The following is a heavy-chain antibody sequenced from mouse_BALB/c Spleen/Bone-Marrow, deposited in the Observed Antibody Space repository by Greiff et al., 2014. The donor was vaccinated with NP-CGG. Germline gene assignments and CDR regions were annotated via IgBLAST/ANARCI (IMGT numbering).Heavy chain of an antibody. Sequence: EVQLQQSGPSLVKPSQTLSLTCSVTGDSITSSYWNWIRKFSGNKLEYMGYISYSGNAYYKPSLKSRISLTRDTSKSQYYLQLNSVTTEDTAAYFCARGNGYHFDYWGQGTTLTVSS. CDR2: ISYSGNA. V-gene: IGHV3-8*02. J-gene: IGHJ2*01. D-gene: IGHD1-2*01. CDR1: GDSITSSY. CDR3: ARGNGYHFDY.